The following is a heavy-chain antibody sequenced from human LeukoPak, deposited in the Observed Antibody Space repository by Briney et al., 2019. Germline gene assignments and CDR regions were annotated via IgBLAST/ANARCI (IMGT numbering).Heavy chain of an antibody. CDR1: GFTFSSYP. D-gene: IGHD3-16*01. V-gene: IGHV3-48*01. Sequence: GGSLRLSCAASGFTFSSYPMNWVRQAPGKGLEWVSYISSSSSTIYYADSVKGRFTISRDDAKNSLYLQLNNLRAEDTAVYYCVRDLGRVWGYYGYWGQGTLVTVSS. CDR2: ISSSSSTI. CDR3: VRDLGRVWGYYGY. J-gene: IGHJ4*02.